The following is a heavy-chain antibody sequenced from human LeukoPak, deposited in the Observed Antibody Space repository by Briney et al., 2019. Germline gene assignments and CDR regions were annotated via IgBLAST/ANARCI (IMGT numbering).Heavy chain of an antibody. V-gene: IGHV5-51*01. Sequence: GESLKISYKGSEYSLTSFWIGWVRQMRGKGLEWMGIIYPGDSDSRYSPSCQGQVTISVDKSISTTYLQWSGLKASDTAMYYCARRRSGSSPFDYWGQGTMVTVSS. CDR1: EYSLTSFW. CDR2: IYPGDSDS. D-gene: IGHD6-6*01. CDR3: ARRRSGSSPFDY. J-gene: IGHJ4*02.